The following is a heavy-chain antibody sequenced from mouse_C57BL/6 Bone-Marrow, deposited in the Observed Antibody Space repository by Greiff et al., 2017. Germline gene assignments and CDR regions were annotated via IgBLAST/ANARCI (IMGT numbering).Heavy chain of an antibody. J-gene: IGHJ2*01. Sequence: QVQLKESGAELVKPGASVKMSCKASGYTFTSYWITWVKQRPGQGLEWIGDIYPGSGSTNYNEKFKSKATLTVDTSSSTAYMQLSSLTSEDSAVYYCAREGSPYYFDYWGQGTTLTVSS. CDR1: GYTFTSYW. CDR3: AREGSPYYFDY. D-gene: IGHD6-1*01. V-gene: IGHV1-55*01. CDR2: IYPGSGST.